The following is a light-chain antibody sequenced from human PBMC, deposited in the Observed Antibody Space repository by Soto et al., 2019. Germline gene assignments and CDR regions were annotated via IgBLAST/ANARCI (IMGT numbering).Light chain of an antibody. CDR1: SSDVGGYNY. CDR3: SSYASSSTPHVV. J-gene: IGLJ2*01. CDR2: DVS. Sequence: QSALTQPASVSGSPGQSITISCTGTSSDVGGYNYVSWYQHHPGKAPKLMIYDVSYRPSGVSNRFSGSKSGNTASLTISGLQAEDEADYYCSSYASSSTPHVVFGGGTKLTVL. V-gene: IGLV2-14*03.